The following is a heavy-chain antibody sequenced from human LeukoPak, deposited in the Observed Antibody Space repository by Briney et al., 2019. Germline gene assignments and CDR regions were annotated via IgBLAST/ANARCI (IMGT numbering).Heavy chain of an antibody. CDR2: INHSGST. D-gene: IGHD3-3*01. V-gene: IGHV4-34*01. CDR3: ARTLLTISGVVMGYMDV. CDR1: GGSFSGYY. J-gene: IGHJ6*03. Sequence: SETLSLTCAVYGGSFSGYYWSWIRQPPGKGLEWNGEINHSGSTNYNPSLKSRVTISVDTSKNQFSLKLSSVTAADTAVYYCARTLLTISGVVMGYMDVWGKGITVTVSS.